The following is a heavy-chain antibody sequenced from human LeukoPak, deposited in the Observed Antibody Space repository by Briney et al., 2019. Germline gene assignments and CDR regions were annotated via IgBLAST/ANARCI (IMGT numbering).Heavy chain of an antibody. CDR3: AKDFLYNVVDY. CDR1: GFTLSNYA. J-gene: IGHJ4*02. D-gene: IGHD3-10*01. V-gene: IGHV3-23*01. CDR2: VSVSGTSS. Sequence: GGSLRLSCAASGFTLSNYAMTWVRQAPGMGLEWVSSVSVSGTSSYYADSVKGRFTVSRDNSKNTLHLPMNSLRAEDTAVYYCAKDFLYNVVDYWGQGTLVAVSS.